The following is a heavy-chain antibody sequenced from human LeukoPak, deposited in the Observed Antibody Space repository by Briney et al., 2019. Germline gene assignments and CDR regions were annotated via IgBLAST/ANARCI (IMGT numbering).Heavy chain of an antibody. V-gene: IGHV3-53*01. CDR1: GFTVSSNY. J-gene: IGHJ4*02. CDR2: IYSGGST. D-gene: IGHD3-9*01. Sequence: GGSLRLSCAASGFTVSSNYMSWVRQAPGKGLEWVSVIYSGGSTYYADSVKGRFTFSRDNSKNTLYLQMNSLRAEDTAVYYCARDLTASALFDYWGQGTLVTVSS. CDR3: ARDLTASALFDY.